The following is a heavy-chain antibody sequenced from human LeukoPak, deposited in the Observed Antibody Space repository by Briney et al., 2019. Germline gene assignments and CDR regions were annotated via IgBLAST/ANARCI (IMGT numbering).Heavy chain of an antibody. V-gene: IGHV4-59*01. Sequence: SETLSLTCAVYGGSFSGYYWSWIRQPPGKGLEWIGYIYDSGSTNYNASLRSRVTISLDTSRTQFSLKLSPVTAADTAVYYCARGIYVGGSGTYYYFDYWGQGTLVTVSS. D-gene: IGHD3-10*01. CDR1: GGSFSGYY. J-gene: IGHJ4*02. CDR2: IYDSGST. CDR3: ARGIYVGGSGTYYYFDY.